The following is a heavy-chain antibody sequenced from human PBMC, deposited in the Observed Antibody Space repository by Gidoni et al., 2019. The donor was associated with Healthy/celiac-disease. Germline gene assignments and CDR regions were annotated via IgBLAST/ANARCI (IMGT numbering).Heavy chain of an antibody. Sequence: EVQLLESGGGLVQPGGSLRLPWAASGFTFSSYAMSWVRQAPGKGLEWVSAISGSGGSTYYADSVKGRFTITRDNSKNTLYLQMNSLRAEDTAVYYCAKESGEWELPGMDVWGQGTTVTVSS. CDR1: GFTFSSYA. CDR2: ISGSGGST. V-gene: IGHV3-23*01. J-gene: IGHJ6*02. CDR3: AKESGEWELPGMDV. D-gene: IGHD1-26*01.